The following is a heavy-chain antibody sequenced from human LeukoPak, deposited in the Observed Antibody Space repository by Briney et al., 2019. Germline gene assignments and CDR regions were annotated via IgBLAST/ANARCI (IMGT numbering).Heavy chain of an antibody. Sequence: GESPKIPCKGSGYTFTSNWIGWVRQMPGKSLELMGIIYPGDSATRYSPSFQGQVTISVDKYINTAYLQWSSVKATDSAMYYCARSSDARDWFAPWGQGTLVTVSS. V-gene: IGHV5-51*01. CDR1: GYTFTSNW. CDR2: IYPGDSAT. CDR3: ARSSDARDWFAP. J-gene: IGHJ5*02.